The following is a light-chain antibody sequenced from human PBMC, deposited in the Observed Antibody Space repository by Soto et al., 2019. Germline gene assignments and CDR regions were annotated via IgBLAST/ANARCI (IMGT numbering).Light chain of an antibody. CDR3: QQYGSSSPTT. V-gene: IGKV3-20*01. CDR1: QSVSSNY. CDR2: GAS. Sequence: FVLTQSPGTLSLSPGEGATLSCRASQSVSSNYLAWYQQRPGQAPRLLIYGASSRATGIPDRFSGGGSGTDFTLTISRLEPEDFAVYYCQQYGSSSPTTFGQGTRLEIE. J-gene: IGKJ5*01.